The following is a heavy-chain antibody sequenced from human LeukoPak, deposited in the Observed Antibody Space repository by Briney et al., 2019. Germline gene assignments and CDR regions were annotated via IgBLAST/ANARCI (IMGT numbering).Heavy chain of an antibody. CDR2: IYYSGST. V-gene: IGHV4-39*01. Sequence: SETLSLTCTVSGGSTSSSSYYWGWIRQPPGKGLEWIGSIYYSGSTYYNPSLKSRVTISVDTSKNQFSLKLSSVTAADTAVYYCARVRDGIAVRYFDYWGQGTLVTVSS. CDR1: GGSTSSSSYY. CDR3: ARVRDGIAVRYFDY. D-gene: IGHD5-24*01. J-gene: IGHJ4*02.